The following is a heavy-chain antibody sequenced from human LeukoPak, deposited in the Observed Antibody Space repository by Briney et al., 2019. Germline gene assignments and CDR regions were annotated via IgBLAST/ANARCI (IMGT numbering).Heavy chain of an antibody. D-gene: IGHD3-22*01. V-gene: IGHV3-9*03. Sequence: GRSLRLSCAASGFTFDDYAMHWVRQAPGKGLEWVSGISWNSGSIGYADSVKGRFTISRDNAKNSLYLQMNSLRAEDMALYYCAKSRNPYYYDSSGYPFDYWGQGTLVTVSS. CDR1: GFTFDDYA. CDR3: AKSRNPYYYDSSGYPFDY. CDR2: ISWNSGSI. J-gene: IGHJ4*02.